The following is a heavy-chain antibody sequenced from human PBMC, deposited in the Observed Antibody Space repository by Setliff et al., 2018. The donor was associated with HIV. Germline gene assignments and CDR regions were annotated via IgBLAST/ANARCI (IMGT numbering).Heavy chain of an antibody. V-gene: IGHV4-34*01. J-gene: IGHJ5*02. D-gene: IGHD3-9*01. CDR1: GGSFSGYY. CDR2: INHSGST. CDR3: ARGGYDILTGLTKSRFDP. Sequence: PLETLSLTCAVYGGSFSGYYWSWIRQPPGKGLVWIGEINHSGSTNYNPSLKSRVTISVDTSKNQFSLKLSSVTAADTAVYYCARGGYDILTGLTKSRFDPWGQGTLVTVSS.